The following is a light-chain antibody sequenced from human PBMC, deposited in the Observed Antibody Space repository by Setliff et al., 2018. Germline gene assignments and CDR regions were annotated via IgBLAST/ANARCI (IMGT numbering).Light chain of an antibody. J-gene: IGLJ1*01. CDR1: SSDVGGYDF. Sequence: QSALTQPASVSGSPGQSITISCTGTSSDVGGYDFVSWYQQHPGKAPKLMIFDVLNRPSGVSDRFSGSKSGNTASLTITGLQAEGEADYYCSSYTSSSTLFGTGTKGTVL. CDR3: SSYTSSSTL. CDR2: DVL. V-gene: IGLV2-14*03.